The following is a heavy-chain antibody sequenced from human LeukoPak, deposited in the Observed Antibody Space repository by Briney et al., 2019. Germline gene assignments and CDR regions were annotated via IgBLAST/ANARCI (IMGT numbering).Heavy chain of an antibody. CDR3: ANIVGATDFDY. CDR1: GFTFSSCA. J-gene: IGHJ4*02. Sequence: GGSLRLSCAASGFTFSSCAMSWVRQAPGKGLEWVSAISGSGGSTYYADSVKGRFTISRDNSKNTLYLQMNSLRAEDTAVYYCANIVGATDFDYWGQGTLVTVSS. V-gene: IGHV3-23*01. D-gene: IGHD1-26*01. CDR2: ISGSGGST.